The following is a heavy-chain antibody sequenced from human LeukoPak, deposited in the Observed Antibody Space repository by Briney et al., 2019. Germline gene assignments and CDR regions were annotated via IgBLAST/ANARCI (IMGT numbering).Heavy chain of an antibody. CDR1: GYTFTSYG. D-gene: IGHD3-3*01. CDR3: ARDWSSPGWFDP. CDR2: ISAYNGNT. Sequence: ASVKVSCKASGYTFTSYGISWVRQAPGQGLEWMGWISAYNGNTNYAQKLQGRVTMTTDTSTSTAYMELRSLRSDDTAVYYSARDWSSPGWFDPWGQGTLVTVSS. J-gene: IGHJ5*02. V-gene: IGHV1-18*01.